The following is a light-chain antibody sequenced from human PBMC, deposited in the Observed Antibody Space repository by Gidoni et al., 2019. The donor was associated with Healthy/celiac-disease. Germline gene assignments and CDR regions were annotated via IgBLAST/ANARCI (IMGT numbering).Light chain of an antibody. J-gene: IGKJ1*01. Sequence: DIVMTPSPDSLAVSLGQRATINCKSSQSVLYSANNKNYLAWYQQKSGQPPKLLIYWASTRESGVPDRFSGSGSGTDFTLTISSLQAEDVAVYYCQQYYSTPWTFGQGTKVEIK. CDR2: WAS. V-gene: IGKV4-1*01. CDR3: QQYYSTPWT. CDR1: QSVLYSANNKNY.